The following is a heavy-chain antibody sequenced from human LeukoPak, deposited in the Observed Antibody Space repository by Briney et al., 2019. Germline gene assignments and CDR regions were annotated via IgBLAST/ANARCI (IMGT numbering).Heavy chain of an antibody. CDR1: GGSISSSSYY. Sequence: PSETLSLTCTVSGGSISSSSYYWGWIRQPPGKGLEWIGSIHYSGSTNYNPSLKSRVTISVDTSKNQFSLKLSSVTAADTAVYYCARGRIAAQNGDWFDPWGQGTLVTVSS. CDR3: ARGRIAAQNGDWFDP. J-gene: IGHJ5*02. CDR2: IHYSGST. V-gene: IGHV4-39*07. D-gene: IGHD6-6*01.